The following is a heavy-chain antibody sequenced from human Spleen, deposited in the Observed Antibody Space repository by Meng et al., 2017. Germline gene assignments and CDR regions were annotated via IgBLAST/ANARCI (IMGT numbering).Heavy chain of an antibody. D-gene: IGHD4-17*01. V-gene: IGHV6-1*02. Sequence: QVQLRQPVPGLVKPSQSPSVTWAISGDSVSSNIGAWNWIRQSPSRGLEWLGRTYYRSKWYNEYAVSVKSRITINPDTSKNQLSLQLSSVTPEDTAVYYCARGVTTFDYWGQGTLVTVSS. CDR1: GDSVSSNIGA. CDR3: ARGVTTFDY. J-gene: IGHJ4*02. CDR2: TYYRSKWYN.